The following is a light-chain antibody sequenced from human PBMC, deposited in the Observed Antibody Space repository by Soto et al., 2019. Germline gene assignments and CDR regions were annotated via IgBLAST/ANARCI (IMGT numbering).Light chain of an antibody. CDR1: SGHRRSA. CDR3: QTWGTGLVV. CDR2: VTRDGSH. J-gene: IGLJ2*01. V-gene: IGLV4-69*01. Sequence: QSVLPQLPSASASLGASVKLTCTLSSGHRRSAIAWPQQQPEQGPRYLMKVTRDGSHIHGDGIPDRFSGSSSGAERYLTISSLQSEDEAYYYCQTWGTGLVVFGGGTKLTVL.